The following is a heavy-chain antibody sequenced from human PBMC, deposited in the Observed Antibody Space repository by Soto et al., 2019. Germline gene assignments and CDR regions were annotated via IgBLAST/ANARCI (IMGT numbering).Heavy chain of an antibody. Sequence: EVQLVESGGGLVQPGGSLRLSCAASGFTFSSYSMNWVRQAPGKGLEWVSYISSSSSTIYYADSVKGRFTISRDNAKNSLYLQMSSLRAEDTAVYYCAREITVTTWGIDYWGQGTLVTVSS. CDR2: ISSSSSTI. D-gene: IGHD4-17*01. CDR1: GFTFSSYS. J-gene: IGHJ4*02. V-gene: IGHV3-48*01. CDR3: AREITVTTWGIDY.